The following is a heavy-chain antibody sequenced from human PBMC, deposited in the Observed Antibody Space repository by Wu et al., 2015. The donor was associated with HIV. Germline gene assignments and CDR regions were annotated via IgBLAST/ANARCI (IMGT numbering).Heavy chain of an antibody. V-gene: IGHV1-46*03. CDR3: AREGQPTTVTTVGYFDY. Sequence: QVQLVQSGAEVKKPGASVKVSCKASGYTFTSYYMHWVRQAPGQGLEWMGIINPSGGSTSYAQKFQGRVTMTRDTSTSTVYMELSSLRSEDTAVYYCAREGQPTTVTTVGYFDYWGQGTLVTVSS. J-gene: IGHJ4*02. CDR1: GYTFTSYY. D-gene: IGHD4-17*01. CDR2: INPSGGST.